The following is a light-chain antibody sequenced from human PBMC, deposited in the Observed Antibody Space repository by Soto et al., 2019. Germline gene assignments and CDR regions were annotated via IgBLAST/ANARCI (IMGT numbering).Light chain of an antibody. CDR2: EVT. J-gene: IGLJ3*02. CDR1: NTDIADYDF. Sequence: QSALIQPASVSGSPGQSITISCTGTNTDIADYDFVSWYQQHPGRAPRLIIYEVTNRPSGISNRFSGSKSGNTASLTISGLQAEDEADYYCSSYASSRPLQGVFGGGTKLTVL. CDR3: SSYASSRPLQGV. V-gene: IGLV2-14*01.